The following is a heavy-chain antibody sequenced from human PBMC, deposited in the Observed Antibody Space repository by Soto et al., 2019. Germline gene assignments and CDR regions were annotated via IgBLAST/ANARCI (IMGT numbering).Heavy chain of an antibody. V-gene: IGHV4-59*01. D-gene: IGHD2-15*01. CDR1: GGSISSYY. J-gene: IGHJ3*02. Sequence: SETLSLTCTVSGGSISSYYRSWIRQPPGKGLEWIGYIYYSGSTNYNPSLKSRVTISVDTSKNQFSLKLSSVTAADTAVYYCARYGVDIVVVVAANDAFDIWGQGTMVTVSS. CDR3: ARYGVDIVVVVAANDAFDI. CDR2: IYYSGST.